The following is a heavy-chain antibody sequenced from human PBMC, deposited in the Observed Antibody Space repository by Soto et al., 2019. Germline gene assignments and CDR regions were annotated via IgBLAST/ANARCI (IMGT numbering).Heavy chain of an antibody. CDR2: IYPGDSDT. J-gene: IGHJ6*02. CDR1: GYSFTSYW. D-gene: IGHD3-3*01. CDR3: ARHGQFSNPGYYSYGMDV. Sequence: PGASLKISCKGSGYSFTSYWIGWVRQMPGKGLEWMGIIYPGDSDTRYSPSFQGQVTISADKSISTAYLQWSSLKASDTAMYYCARHGQFSNPGYYSYGMDVWGQGTTVTVSS. V-gene: IGHV5-51*01.